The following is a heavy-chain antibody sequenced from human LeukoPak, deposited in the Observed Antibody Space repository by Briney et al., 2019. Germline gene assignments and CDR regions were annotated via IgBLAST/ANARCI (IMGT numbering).Heavy chain of an antibody. J-gene: IGHJ4*01. V-gene: IGHV3-53*01. CDR1: GFTVSSNY. CDR2: IYSGGST. D-gene: IGHD3-10*02. Sequence: PGGSLRLSCAASGFTVSSNYMSWVRQAPGKGLEWVSVIYSGGSTYYADSVKGRFTISRDNSKNTLYLQMNSLRAEDTAVYYCANGPCFLWSGSYYNFYYLGQGTLVTGSS. CDR3: ANGPCFLWSGSYYNFYY.